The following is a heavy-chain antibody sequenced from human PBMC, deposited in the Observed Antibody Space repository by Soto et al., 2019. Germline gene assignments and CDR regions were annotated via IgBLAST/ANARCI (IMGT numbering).Heavy chain of an antibody. Sequence: ASVKVSCKASGGTFSSYAISWVRQAPGQGLEWMGGIIPIFGTANYAQKFQGRVTITADESTSTAYMELSSLRSEDTAVYYCARDARPRFDPWGQGTLVTVSP. V-gene: IGHV1-69*13. J-gene: IGHJ5*02. CDR2: IIPIFGTA. CDR3: ARDARPRFDP. CDR1: GGTFSSYA.